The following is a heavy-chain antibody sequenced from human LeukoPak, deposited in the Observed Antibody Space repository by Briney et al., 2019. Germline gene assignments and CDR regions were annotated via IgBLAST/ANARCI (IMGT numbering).Heavy chain of an antibody. CDR3: ARTIAAVNDAFDI. CDR2: ISYDGSNK. D-gene: IGHD6-25*01. CDR1: GFTFSSHG. V-gene: IGHV3-30*03. J-gene: IGHJ3*02. Sequence: GGSLRLSCAASGFTFSSHGMHWVRQAPGKGLEWAAVISYDGSNKYYADSVKGRFTISRDNSKNTLYLQMNSLRAEDTAVYYCARTIAAVNDAFDIWGQGTMVTVSS.